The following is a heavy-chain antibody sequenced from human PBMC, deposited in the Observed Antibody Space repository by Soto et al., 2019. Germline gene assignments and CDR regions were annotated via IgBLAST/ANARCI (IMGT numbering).Heavy chain of an antibody. Sequence: SGPTLVNPTQPLTLTCTFSGFSLNSSGVGVGWIRQPPGKALEWLALIYWNDEMHYSPSLKSRLTITEDASKHQVVLTVTNMDPVDTATYYCAHRRFAKYSSLPADFDYWGQGILVTVSS. CDR3: AHRRFAKYSSLPADFDY. D-gene: IGHD6-6*01. CDR1: GFSLNSSGVG. CDR2: IYWNDEM. V-gene: IGHV2-5*01. J-gene: IGHJ4*02.